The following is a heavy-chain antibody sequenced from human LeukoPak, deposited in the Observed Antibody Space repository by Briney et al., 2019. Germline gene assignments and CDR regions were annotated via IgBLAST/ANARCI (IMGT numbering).Heavy chain of an antibody. CDR3: ARGADIVVVPDY. D-gene: IGHD2-2*01. Sequence: ASVKVSCKASGYTFTGCYMHWVRQAPGQGLEWMGWINPNSGGTNYAQKLQGRVTMTRDTSISTAYMELSRLRSDDTAVYYCARGADIVVVPDYWGQGTLVTVSS. V-gene: IGHV1-2*02. CDR2: INPNSGGT. J-gene: IGHJ4*02. CDR1: GYTFTGCY.